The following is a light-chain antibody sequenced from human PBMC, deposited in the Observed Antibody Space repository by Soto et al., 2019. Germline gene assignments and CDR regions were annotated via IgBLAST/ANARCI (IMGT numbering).Light chain of an antibody. V-gene: IGKV1-39*01. J-gene: IGKJ1*01. CDR3: QQSDSTPWT. CDR2: AAS. Sequence: EIQMTQSPSSLSAFGGDRVTLSCRASQSIGIYLNWYPQKPGTAPKFLIYAASYVQTGAPSRFSGSGSGTDFTLTITSLQPEDSATYYCQQSDSTPWTFGQGTKVDIK. CDR1: QSIGIY.